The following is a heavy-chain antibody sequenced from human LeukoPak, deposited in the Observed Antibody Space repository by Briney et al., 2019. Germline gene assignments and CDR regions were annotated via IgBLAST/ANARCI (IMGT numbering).Heavy chain of an antibody. CDR3: VKVFDTSGYDPFDY. D-gene: IGHD5-12*01. V-gene: IGHV3-23*01. CDR1: GVTVSDNY. Sequence: GGSLRLSCAASGVTVSDNYMTWVRQAPGKGLEWVALISGGDDTTYYAGSVKGRFTISRDNSRKTLYMQMNSLGAEDTAVYYCVKVFDTSGYDPFDYWGQGTLVTVSS. J-gene: IGHJ4*02. CDR2: ISGGDDTT.